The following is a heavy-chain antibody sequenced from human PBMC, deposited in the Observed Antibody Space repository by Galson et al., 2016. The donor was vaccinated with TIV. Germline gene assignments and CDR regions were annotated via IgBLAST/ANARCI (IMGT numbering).Heavy chain of an antibody. V-gene: IGHV1-2*02. D-gene: IGHD6-13*01. J-gene: IGHJ4*02. CDR2: ISPNSGGT. CDR1: GYSFTAYF. Sequence: SVKVSCKASGYSFTAYFVHWVRQAPGQGLEWMGWISPNSGGTKYAQKFQGRVTMTSDTSINTAYMEVTGLTFDDTAVYYCARIEGSAAAAADWGRGILVTVSS. CDR3: ARIEGSAAAAAD.